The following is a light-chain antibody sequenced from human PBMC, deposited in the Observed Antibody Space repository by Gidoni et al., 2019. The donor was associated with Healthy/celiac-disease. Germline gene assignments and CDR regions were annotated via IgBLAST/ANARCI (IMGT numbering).Light chain of an antibody. J-gene: IGLJ2*01. Sequence: QSVWTQPPSVPAAPGQKVTISCPGSSSNIGNNYVSWYQQLPGTAPKLLIYDINKRPSGIPDRFSCSTSGTSATLGITGLQTGDEADYYCGTWDSSLSAVVFGGGTKLTVL. V-gene: IGLV1-51*01. CDR1: SSNIGNNY. CDR3: GTWDSSLSAVV. CDR2: DIN.